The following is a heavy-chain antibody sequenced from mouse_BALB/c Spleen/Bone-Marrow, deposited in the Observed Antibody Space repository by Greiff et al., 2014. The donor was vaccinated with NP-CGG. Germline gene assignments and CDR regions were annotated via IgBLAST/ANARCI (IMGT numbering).Heavy chain of an antibody. Sequence: EVQLQQSGAELVKPGASVKLSCTASGFNIKDTYMHWVKQRPEQGLEWIGRIDPANGNTKYDPKFQGKATITADTSSNTAYLQLSSLTSEDTAVYYCARYYYGSSYFAYWGHGTLVTVSA. CDR3: ARYYYGSSYFAY. J-gene: IGHJ3*01. CDR1: GFNIKDTY. V-gene: IGHV14-3*02. CDR2: IDPANGNT. D-gene: IGHD1-1*01.